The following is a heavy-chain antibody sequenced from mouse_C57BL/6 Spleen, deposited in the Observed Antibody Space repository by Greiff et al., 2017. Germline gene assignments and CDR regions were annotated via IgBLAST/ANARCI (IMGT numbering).Heavy chain of an antibody. D-gene: IGHD2-4*01. V-gene: IGHV5-4*01. J-gene: IGHJ3*01. CDR3: ARGDYDGFAY. CDR2: ISDGGSYT. CDR1: GFTFSSYS. Sequence: EVQGVESGGGLVKPGGSLKLSCAASGFTFSSYSMSWVRQTPEKRLEWVATISDGGSYTYYPDNVKGRFTISRDNAKNNLELQMSHLKYEDTAMYYCARGDYDGFAYWGQGTLVTVSA.